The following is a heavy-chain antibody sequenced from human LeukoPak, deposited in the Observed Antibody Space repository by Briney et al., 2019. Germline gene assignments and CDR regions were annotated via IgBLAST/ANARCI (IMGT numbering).Heavy chain of an antibody. D-gene: IGHD5-18*01. J-gene: IGHJ4*02. CDR2: ISYDGSNK. CDR1: GFTFSSYA. CDR3: ARVMVQLWSRYFDY. Sequence: GGSLRLSCAASGFTFSSYAMHWVRQAPGKGLEWVAVISYDGSNKYYADSVKGRFTISRDNSKNTLYLQMNSLRAEDTAVYYCARVMVQLWSRYFDYWGQGTLVTVSS. V-gene: IGHV3-30-3*01.